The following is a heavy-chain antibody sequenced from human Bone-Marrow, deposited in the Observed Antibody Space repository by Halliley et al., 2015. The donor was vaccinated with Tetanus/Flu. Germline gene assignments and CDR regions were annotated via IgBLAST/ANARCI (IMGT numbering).Heavy chain of an antibody. CDR2: ISGSGINI. Sequence: KGGGGVASISGSGINIYYPASGKGRFTLSRDNGKNSLVLQMNSLRADDTAVYYCARGAGGWPDFWGQGTLVTVSP. CDR3: ARGAGGWPDF. J-gene: IGHJ4*02. V-gene: IGHV3-21*06. D-gene: IGHD6-19*01.